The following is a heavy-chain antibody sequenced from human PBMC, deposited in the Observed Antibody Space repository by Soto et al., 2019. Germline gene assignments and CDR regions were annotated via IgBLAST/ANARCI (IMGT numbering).Heavy chain of an antibody. Sequence: EVQLVESGGGLVQPGGSLRLSCAASGFTFSNYAMHWVRQAPGKGLQYVSVISTNGDRTNYANSVKGRFTISRDNSKNTLYLQMGSLRAEDMAVYYCARDGLYAGGDHWYFDLWGRGTLVTVSS. D-gene: IGHD2-21*02. CDR1: GFTFSNYA. V-gene: IGHV3-64*01. J-gene: IGHJ2*01. CDR3: ARDGLYAGGDHWYFDL. CDR2: ISTNGDRT.